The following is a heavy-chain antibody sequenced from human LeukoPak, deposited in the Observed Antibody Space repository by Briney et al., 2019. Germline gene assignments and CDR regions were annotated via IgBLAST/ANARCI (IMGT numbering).Heavy chain of an antibody. CDR3: AKDPRELWFGEDY. V-gene: IGHV3-23*01. J-gene: IGHJ4*02. Sequence: GGSLRLSCAASGFTFSSYAMSWVRQAPGKGLEWVSAISGSGGNTYYADSVKGRFTISRDKSKNTLYQQMNSLRAEDTTVYYCAKDPRELWFGEDYWGQGTLVTVSS. D-gene: IGHD3-10*01. CDR2: ISGSGGNT. CDR1: GFTFSSYA.